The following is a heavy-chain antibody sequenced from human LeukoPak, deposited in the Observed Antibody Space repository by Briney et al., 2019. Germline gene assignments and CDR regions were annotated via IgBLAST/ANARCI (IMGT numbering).Heavy chain of an antibody. CDR2: IYYSGST. CDR1: GGSISIYY. D-gene: IGHD2-15*01. CDR3: ARVRGYSLDAFDI. Sequence: SETLSLTCTVSGGSISIYYCSWIRQPPGKGLEWIGYIYYSGSTNYNPSLKSRVTISVDTSKNQFSLKLSSVTAADTAVYYCARVRGYSLDAFDIWGQGTMVTVSS. J-gene: IGHJ3*02. V-gene: IGHV4-59*08.